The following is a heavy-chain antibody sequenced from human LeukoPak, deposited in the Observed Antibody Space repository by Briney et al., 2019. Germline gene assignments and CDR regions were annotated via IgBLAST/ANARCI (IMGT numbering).Heavy chain of an antibody. CDR3: ARDYALRPYYYDSSGYPIGLDY. CDR1: GYTFTSYD. CDR2: MNPNSGNT. D-gene: IGHD3-22*01. V-gene: IGHV1-8*01. Sequence: ASVKVSRKASGYTFTSYDINWVRQATGQGLEWMGWMNPNSGNTGYAQKFQGRVTMTRNTSISTAYMELSSLRSEDTAVYYCARDYALRPYYYDSSGYPIGLDYWGQGTLVTVSS. J-gene: IGHJ4*02.